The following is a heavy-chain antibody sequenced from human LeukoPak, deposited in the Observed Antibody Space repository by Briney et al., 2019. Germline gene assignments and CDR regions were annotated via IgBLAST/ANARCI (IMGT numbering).Heavy chain of an antibody. Sequence: SETLSLTCTVSGGSITGGGYSWSWIRQAPGKGLEWIGYFYHGGSTSYNPSLRSRVTMSVDKSKNQFSLRMTSVTAADTAVYYCARDFDHGDYGRTPEGVIGYWGQGTLVTVSS. D-gene: IGHD4-17*01. CDR2: FYHGGST. CDR3: ARDFDHGDYGRTPEGVIGY. J-gene: IGHJ4*02. CDR1: GGSITGGGYS. V-gene: IGHV4-30-2*01.